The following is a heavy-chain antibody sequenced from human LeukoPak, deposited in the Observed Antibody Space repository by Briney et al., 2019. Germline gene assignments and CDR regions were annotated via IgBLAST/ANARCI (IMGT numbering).Heavy chain of an antibody. CDR2: INHSGST. V-gene: IGHV4-34*01. J-gene: IGHJ4*02. CDR1: GGSFSGYY. D-gene: IGHD3-16*01. Sequence: SETLSLTCAVYGGSFSGYYWSWIRQPPGKGLEWIGEINHSGSTNYNPSLKSRVTISVDTSKNQFSLKLSSVTAADTAVYYCASGYDYVWGSYGRRNDYWGQGTLVTVSS. CDR3: ASGYDYVWGSYGRRNDY.